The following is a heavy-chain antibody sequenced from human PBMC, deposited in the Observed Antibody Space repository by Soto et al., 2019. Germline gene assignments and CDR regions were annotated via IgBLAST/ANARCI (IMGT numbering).Heavy chain of an antibody. J-gene: IGHJ4*02. CDR1: GGSISSYY. Sequence: SETLSLTCTVSGGSISSYYWSWIRQPPGNGLEWIGYIYYSGSTSYNPSLKSRVTISVDTSKNQLSLKLSSVTAADTAVYYCARESTMLRGVIEYWGQGTLVTVSS. CDR2: IYYSGST. CDR3: ARESTMLRGVIEY. V-gene: IGHV4-59*01. D-gene: IGHD3-10*01.